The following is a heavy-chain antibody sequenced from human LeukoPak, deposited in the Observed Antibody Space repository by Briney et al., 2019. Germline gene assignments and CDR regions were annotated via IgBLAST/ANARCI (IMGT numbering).Heavy chain of an antibody. CDR2: ISYDGSNK. CDR1: GFTFSSYA. J-gene: IGHJ4*02. Sequence: GGSLRLSCAASGFTFSSYAVHWVRQAPGKGLEWVAVISYDGSNKYYADSVKGRFTISRDNSKNTLYLQMNSLRAEDTAVYYCARDGVWFGESSATANFDYWGQGTLVTVSS. CDR3: ARDGVWFGESSATANFDY. V-gene: IGHV3-30*04. D-gene: IGHD3-10*01.